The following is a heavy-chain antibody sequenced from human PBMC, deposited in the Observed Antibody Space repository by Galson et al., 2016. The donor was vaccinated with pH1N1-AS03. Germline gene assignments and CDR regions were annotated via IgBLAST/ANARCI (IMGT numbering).Heavy chain of an antibody. J-gene: IGHJ6*03. D-gene: IGHD3-3*01. V-gene: IGHV3-23*01. CDR1: GFSFSTYA. CDR2: ISGSGGTT. Sequence: SLRLSCAASGFSFSTYAMTWVRQAPGKGLEWVSGISGSGGTTYYAESVKGRSAIPRDNSKATLYLLMNSLRAEDTAVYYCAKGDDFWSGYSPNYYYCMDVWGKGTTVTVSS. CDR3: AKGDDFWSGYSPNYYYCMDV.